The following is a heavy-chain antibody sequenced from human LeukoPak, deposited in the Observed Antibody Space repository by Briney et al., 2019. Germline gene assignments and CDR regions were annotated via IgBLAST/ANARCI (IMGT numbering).Heavy chain of an antibody. D-gene: IGHD5-12*01. Sequence: PSETLSLTCTVSGGSISSGGYYWSWIRQHPGRGLEWIGYIYYSGSTYYNPSLKSRVTISVDTSKNQFSLKLSSVTAADTAVYYCARYDIVATTLDYWGQGTLVTVSS. CDR3: ARYDIVATTLDY. J-gene: IGHJ4*02. CDR1: GGSISSGGYY. CDR2: IYYSGST. V-gene: IGHV4-31*03.